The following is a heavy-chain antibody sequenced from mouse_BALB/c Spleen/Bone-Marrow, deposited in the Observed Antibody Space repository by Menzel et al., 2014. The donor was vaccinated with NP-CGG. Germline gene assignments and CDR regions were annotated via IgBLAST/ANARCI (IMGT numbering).Heavy chain of an antibody. CDR1: GFTFSSYA. V-gene: IGHV5-6-5*01. Sequence: DVKLVESGGGLVKPGGSLKLSCAASGFTFSSYAMSWVRQTPEKRLKWVASISSGGSTYYPDSVKGRFTISRDNARNILYLQMSSLRSEDTAMYYCAREGDGYDPAWFAYWGQGTLVTVSA. CDR3: AREGDGYDPAWFAY. CDR2: ISSGGST. J-gene: IGHJ3*01. D-gene: IGHD2-2*01.